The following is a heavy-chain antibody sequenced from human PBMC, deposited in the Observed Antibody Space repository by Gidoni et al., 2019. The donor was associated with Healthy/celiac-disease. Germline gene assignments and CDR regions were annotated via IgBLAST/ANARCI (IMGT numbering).Heavy chain of an antibody. Sequence: EVQLVESGGGLVQPGRSLRLSCAASGFTFDDYAMHWVRQAPGKGLEWVSGISWNSGSIGYADSVKGRFTISRDNAKNSLYLQMNSLRAEDTALYYCAEEYQRYGMDVWGQGTTVTVSS. CDR2: ISWNSGSI. CDR1: GFTFDDYA. CDR3: AEEYQRYGMDV. V-gene: IGHV3-9*01. D-gene: IGHD2-2*01. J-gene: IGHJ6*02.